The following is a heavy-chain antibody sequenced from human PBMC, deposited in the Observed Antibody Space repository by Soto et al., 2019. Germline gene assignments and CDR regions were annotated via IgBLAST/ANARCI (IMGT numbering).Heavy chain of an antibody. V-gene: IGHV1-3*04. CDR3: ARGSSWSYFEY. Sequence: QVQLVQSGAEVKKPGASVKGSCRASGYTFTSSAIHWVRQAPGQRPEWMGWINTANDNTKYSQKFQGRVTITRDTSASIVYMDLSSLRSEDTAVYYCARGSSWSYFEYWGQGTLVTVSS. CDR1: GYTFTSSA. D-gene: IGHD6-13*01. CDR2: INTANDNT. J-gene: IGHJ4*02.